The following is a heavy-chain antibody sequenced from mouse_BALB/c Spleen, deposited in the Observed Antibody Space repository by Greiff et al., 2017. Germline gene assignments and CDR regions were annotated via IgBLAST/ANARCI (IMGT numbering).Heavy chain of an antibody. V-gene: IGHV5-12-1*01. CDR1: GFAFSSYD. J-gene: IGHJ4*01. Sequence: EVQLVESGGGLVKPGGSLKLSCAASGFAFSSYDMSWVRQTPEKRLEWVAYISSGGGSTYYPDTVKGRFTISRDNAKNTLYLQMSSLKSEDTAMYYCASLDYGANYAMDYWGQGTSVTVSS. CDR2: ISSGGGST. D-gene: IGHD2-4*01. CDR3: ASLDYGANYAMDY.